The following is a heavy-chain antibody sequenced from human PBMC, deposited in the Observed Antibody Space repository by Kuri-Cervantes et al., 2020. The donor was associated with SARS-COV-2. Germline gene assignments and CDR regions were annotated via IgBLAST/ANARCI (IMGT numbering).Heavy chain of an antibody. D-gene: IGHD3-10*01. V-gene: IGHV3-23*01. Sequence: GGSLRLSCAASGFTFGSHAMSWVRQAPGKGLEWVSLITDNGGSTYYADSVKGRFTISRDNSKNTLFLQMRSLRAEDTAVYYCAKDQGLWFGEFDAFDIWGQGTMVTVSS. J-gene: IGHJ3*02. CDR2: ITDNGGST. CDR3: AKDQGLWFGEFDAFDI. CDR1: GFTFGSHA.